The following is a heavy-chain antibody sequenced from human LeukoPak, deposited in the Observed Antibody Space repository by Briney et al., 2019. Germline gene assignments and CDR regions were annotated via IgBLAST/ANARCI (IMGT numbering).Heavy chain of an antibody. D-gene: IGHD3-22*01. CDR1: GYTSTGYY. Sequence: ASVKVSCKASGYTSTGYYMHWVRQAPGQGLEWMGRINPNSGGTNYAQKFQGRVTMTRDTSISTAYMELSRLRSDDTAVYYCARVLGYYDSSDHLDYWGQGTLVTVSS. J-gene: IGHJ4*02. V-gene: IGHV1-2*06. CDR2: INPNSGGT. CDR3: ARVLGYYDSSDHLDY.